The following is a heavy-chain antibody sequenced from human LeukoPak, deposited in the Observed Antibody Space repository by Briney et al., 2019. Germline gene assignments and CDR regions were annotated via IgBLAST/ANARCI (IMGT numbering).Heavy chain of an antibody. Sequence: SETLSLTCAVYGGSFSGYYWSWIRQPPGKGLEWIGEINHSGSTNYNPSLKSRVTISVDTSKNQFSLKLSSVTAADTAVCYCARGLGSWFDPWGQGTLVTVSS. J-gene: IGHJ5*02. CDR3: ARGLGSWFDP. V-gene: IGHV4-34*01. CDR2: INHSGST. CDR1: GGSFSGYY.